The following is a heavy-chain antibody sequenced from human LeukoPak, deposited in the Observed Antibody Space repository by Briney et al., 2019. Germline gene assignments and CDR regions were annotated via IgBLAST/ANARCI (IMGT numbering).Heavy chain of an antibody. V-gene: IGHV3-33*01. J-gene: IGHJ4*02. CDR1: GFTFSSYG. CDR2: IWYDGSNK. Sequence: GGSLRLSCAASGFTFSSYGMHWVRQAPGKGLEWVAVIWYDGSNKYYADSVKGRFTIFRDNSKNTLYLQMNSLRAEDTAVYYCARDSHYYGSGSPPRFDYWGQGTLVTVSS. CDR3: ARDSHYYGSGSPPRFDY. D-gene: IGHD3-10*01.